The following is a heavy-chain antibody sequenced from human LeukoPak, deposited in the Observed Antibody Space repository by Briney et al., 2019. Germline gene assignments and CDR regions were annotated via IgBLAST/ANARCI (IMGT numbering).Heavy chain of an antibody. D-gene: IGHD6-19*01. Sequence: ASVKVSCKVSGYTLSELSMHWVRQAPGKGLERMGGFDPEDGETIYAQKFQGRVTMTEDTSTDTAYMELSSLRSEDTAVYYCATAKGIAVKEFDHWSQGTLVTVSS. V-gene: IGHV1-24*01. CDR1: GYTLSELS. CDR3: ATAKGIAVKEFDH. J-gene: IGHJ4*02. CDR2: FDPEDGET.